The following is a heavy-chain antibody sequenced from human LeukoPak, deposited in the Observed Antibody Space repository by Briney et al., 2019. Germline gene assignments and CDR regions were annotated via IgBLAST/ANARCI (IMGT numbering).Heavy chain of an antibody. Sequence: SETLSLTCAVYGGSFSGYYWSWIRQPPGKGLEWIGEINHSGSTNYNPSLKSRVTISVDTSKNQFSLKLSSVTAADTAVYYCAREAFGELRNWGQGTLVTVSS. V-gene: IGHV4-34*01. CDR2: INHSGST. D-gene: IGHD3-10*01. J-gene: IGHJ4*02. CDR3: AREAFGELRN. CDR1: GGSFSGYY.